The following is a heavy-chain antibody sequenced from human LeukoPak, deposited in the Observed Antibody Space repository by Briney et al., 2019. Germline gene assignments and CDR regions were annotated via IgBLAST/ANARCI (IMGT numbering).Heavy chain of an antibody. D-gene: IGHD4-23*01. CDR1: GGSISSYY. Sequence: SETLSLTCTVSGGSISSYYWSWIWQPPGKGLEWIGYIYYSGSTNYNPSLKSRVTISVDTSKNQFSLKLSSVTAADTAMYYCARAMTTVVTRDAFDIWVQGTMVTVSS. V-gene: IGHV4-59*01. CDR2: IYYSGST. J-gene: IGHJ3*02. CDR3: ARAMTTVVTRDAFDI.